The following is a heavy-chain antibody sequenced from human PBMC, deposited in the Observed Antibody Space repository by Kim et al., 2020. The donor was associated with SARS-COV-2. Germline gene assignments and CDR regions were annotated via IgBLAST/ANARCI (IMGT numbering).Heavy chain of an antibody. V-gene: IGHV3-23*01. CDR1: GFTFSSYA. J-gene: IGHJ4*02. D-gene: IGHD6-13*01. Sequence: GGSLRLSCAASGFTFSSYAMSWVRQAPGKGLEWVSAISGSGGSTYYADSVKGRFTISRDNSKNTLYLQMNSLRAEDTAVYYCAKGGGSSSWIPKTYYFDYWGQGTLVTVSS. CDR2: ISGSGGST. CDR3: AKGGGSSSWIPKTYYFDY.